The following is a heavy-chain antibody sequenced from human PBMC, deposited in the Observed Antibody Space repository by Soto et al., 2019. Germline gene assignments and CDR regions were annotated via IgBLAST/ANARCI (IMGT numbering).Heavy chain of an antibody. V-gene: IGHV3-7*01. J-gene: IGHJ4*02. Sequence: DVQLVESGGGLVQPGGSLRLSCAASGFYITNYWMTWVRQAPGKGPEWVANIKEDGSLKFYVDSVRGRFTISRDNAKNSVYLGMSRLRAEDTAVYYCVRDSYTAHWHTAGEDYWVQGTLVTVSS. D-gene: IGHD2-2*02. CDR3: VRDSYTAHWHTAGEDY. CDR1: GFYITNYW. CDR2: IKEDGSLK.